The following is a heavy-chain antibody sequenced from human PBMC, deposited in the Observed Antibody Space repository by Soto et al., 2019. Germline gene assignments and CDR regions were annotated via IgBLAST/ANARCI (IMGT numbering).Heavy chain of an antibody. CDR3: ARANDYGDYVWSLFDY. CDR1: GYSFTSYW. CDR2: IYPGDSDT. D-gene: IGHD4-17*01. J-gene: IGHJ4*02. Sequence: GESLKISCKGSGYSFTSYWIGWVRQMPGKGLEWMGIIYPGDSDTRYSPSFQGQVTISADKSISTAYLQWSSLKASDTAMYYCARANDYGDYVWSLFDYWGQGTLVTVSS. V-gene: IGHV5-51*01.